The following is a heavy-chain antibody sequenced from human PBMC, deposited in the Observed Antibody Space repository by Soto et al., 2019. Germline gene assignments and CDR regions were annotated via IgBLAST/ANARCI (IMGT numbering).Heavy chain of an antibody. J-gene: IGHJ3*02. CDR1: GFTFDDYA. CDR3: AKSTMIAVVNDAFDN. V-gene: IGHV3-9*01. Sequence: EVQLVESGGGLVQPGRSLRLSCAASGFTFDDYAIHWVRQAPGKGLEWVSGISGNSGSLGYADSVKGRFTISRDNAKNSLYLQLNSLRPEDTALYYCAKSTMIAVVNDAFDNWGQGTMVTVSS. CDR2: ISGNSGSL. D-gene: IGHD3-22*01.